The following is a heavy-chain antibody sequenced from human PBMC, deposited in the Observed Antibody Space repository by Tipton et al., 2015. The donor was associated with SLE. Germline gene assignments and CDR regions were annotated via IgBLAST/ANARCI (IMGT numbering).Heavy chain of an antibody. Sequence: SLRLSCAASGFTVSSNYMSWVRQAPGKGLEWVSVIYSSGSTDYADSVKGRFTISRDNSKNTLYLQMNSPRAEDTAVYYCARGGGFDAFDIWGQGTMVTVSS. J-gene: IGHJ3*02. CDR1: GFTVSSNY. V-gene: IGHV3-66*01. CDR2: IYSSGST. D-gene: IGHD5-12*01. CDR3: ARGGGFDAFDI.